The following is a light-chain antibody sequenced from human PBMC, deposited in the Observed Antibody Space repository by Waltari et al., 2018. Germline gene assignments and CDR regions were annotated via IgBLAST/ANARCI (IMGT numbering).Light chain of an antibody. CDR2: DAS. CDR1: QSVDDY. CDR3: QQRRNWPPT. J-gene: IGKJ1*01. Sequence: VLTQSPATLSLSPGERSTLSCRASQSVDDYMALYQQKPGQSPRLLIYDASNRATGIPIRFSGSGFGTDFTLTISSLEPDDFAHYYCQQRRNWPPTFGQGTKVEIK. V-gene: IGKV3-11*01.